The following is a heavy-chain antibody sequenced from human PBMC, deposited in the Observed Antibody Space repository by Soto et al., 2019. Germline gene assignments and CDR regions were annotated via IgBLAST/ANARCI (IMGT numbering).Heavy chain of an antibody. J-gene: IGHJ4*02. CDR2: IIXIFGTX. Sequence: GASXKVSCKASGGTFSSNAISWVRQAPGQGLECMGRIIXIFGTXHNAQKFQARXXITADESXXKAYMELSSLRSEETAVYYCARGAQMADTLIDYWGQGTLVTVSS. CDR3: ARGAQMADTLIDY. V-gene: IGHV1-69*13. CDR1: GGTFSSNA. D-gene: IGHD5-18*01.